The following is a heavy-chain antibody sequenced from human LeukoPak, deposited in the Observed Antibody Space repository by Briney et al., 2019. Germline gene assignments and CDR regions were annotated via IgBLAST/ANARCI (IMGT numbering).Heavy chain of an antibody. V-gene: IGHV1-2*02. D-gene: IGHD1-26*01. J-gene: IGHJ4*02. CDR3: ARSWELLLRFDY. CDR2: INPNSGGT. Sequence: ASVKVSCKASGYTFTGYYMHWVRQAPGQGLEWMGWINPNSGGTNYAQKFQDRVTMTRDTSISTAYMELSRLRSDDTAVYYCARSWELLLRFDYWGQGTLVTVSS. CDR1: GYTFTGYY.